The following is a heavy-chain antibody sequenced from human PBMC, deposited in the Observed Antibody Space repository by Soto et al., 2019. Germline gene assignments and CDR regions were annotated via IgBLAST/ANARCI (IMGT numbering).Heavy chain of an antibody. CDR1: GFSLSTSGVG. D-gene: IGHD6-19*01. J-gene: IGHJ5*02. CDR2: IYWDDDK. Sequence: SGPTLVNPTQTLTLTCTFSGFSLSTSGVGVGWIRQPPGKALEWLALIYWDDDKRYSPSLKSRLTITKDTSKNQVVLTMTNMDPVDTATYYCAHEASVAGTRRWFDPWGQGTLVTVAS. V-gene: IGHV2-5*02. CDR3: AHEASVAGTRRWFDP.